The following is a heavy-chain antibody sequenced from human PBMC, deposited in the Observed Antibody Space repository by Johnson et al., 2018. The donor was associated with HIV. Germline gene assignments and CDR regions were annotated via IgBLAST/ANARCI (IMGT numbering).Heavy chain of an antibody. CDR1: GFTFSSYW. J-gene: IGHJ3*01. D-gene: IGHD1-26*01. V-gene: IGHV3-7*01. CDR3: ARGREDA. Sequence: VQLVESGGGLVQPGGSLRLSCAASGFTFSSYWMSWVRQAPGKGLEWVANIKQDGSEKHYVDSVRGRFTISRDNGKNSLSLQMNTLRADDTGVYFCARGREDAWGQGTMVTVSS. CDR2: IKQDGSEK.